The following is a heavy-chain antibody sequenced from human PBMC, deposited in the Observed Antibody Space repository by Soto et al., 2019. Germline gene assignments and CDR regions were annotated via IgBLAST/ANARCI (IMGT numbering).Heavy chain of an antibody. CDR3: TATTRWSS. CDR2: INPNSGGT. V-gene: IGHV1-2*02. CDR1: GYSFTGYY. Sequence: QVQLVQSGAEVKKPGASVKVSCKASGYSFTGYYMHWVRQAPGQGLEWMGWINPNSGGTDFAQKFQGRVTMTRDTSISTAYMELSGLSSDDTAVYYGTATTRWSSWGQGTLVIVSS. J-gene: IGHJ5*02. D-gene: IGHD1-26*01.